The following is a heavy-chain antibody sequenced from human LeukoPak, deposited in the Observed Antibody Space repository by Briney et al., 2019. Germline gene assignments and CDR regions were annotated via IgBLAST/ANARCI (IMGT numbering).Heavy chain of an antibody. CDR1: GGSISSYY. D-gene: IGHD5-18*01. Sequence: SETLSLTCTVSGGSISSYYWSWIRQPPGKGLEWIGYIYYCGSTNYNPSLKSRVTISVDTSKNQFSLKLSSVTAADTAVYYCARGGYSYDYYYGMDVWGQGTTVTVSS. CDR2: IYYCGST. V-gene: IGHV4-59*08. J-gene: IGHJ6*02. CDR3: ARGGYSYDYYYGMDV.